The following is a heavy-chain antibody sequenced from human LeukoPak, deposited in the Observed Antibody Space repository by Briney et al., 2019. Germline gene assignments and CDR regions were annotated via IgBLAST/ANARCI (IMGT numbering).Heavy chain of an antibody. CDR2: ISPGDYDN. D-gene: IGHD4-23*01. J-gene: IGHJ4*02. CDR1: GYSFSSYW. Sequence: GESLKISCKGTGYSFSSYWIGWVRQMPGKGLEWVAIISPGDYDNSYGPSFQGQVTISADKSISTAYLQWSSLKASDTAMYYCARGHDYGGNHLDYWGQGTLVTVSS. CDR3: ARGHDYGGNHLDY. V-gene: IGHV5-51*01.